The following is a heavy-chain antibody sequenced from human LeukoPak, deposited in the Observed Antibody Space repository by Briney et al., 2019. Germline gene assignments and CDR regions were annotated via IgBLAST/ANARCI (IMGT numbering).Heavy chain of an antibody. CDR1: GFTFSRYA. V-gene: IGHV3-48*04. Sequence: GGSLRLSCAASGFTFSRYAMNRVRQAPGKGLEWVSYINTDSSGIHYADSVKGRFTISRDNARNTLYLQLSSLRAEDSAVYYCARDTFQPGLIDSWGQGTLVTVSS. J-gene: IGHJ4*02. D-gene: IGHD2-2*01. CDR3: ARDTFQPGLIDS. CDR2: INTDSSGI.